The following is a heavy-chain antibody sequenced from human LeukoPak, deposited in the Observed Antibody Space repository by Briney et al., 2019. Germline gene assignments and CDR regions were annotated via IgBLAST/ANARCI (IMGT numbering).Heavy chain of an antibody. CDR2: IKQDGTEE. CDR1: GFTFSNFW. V-gene: IGHV3-7*01. D-gene: IGHD3-16*01. CDR3: ARNWVDY. J-gene: IGHJ4*02. Sequence: GESLRLSCAVSGFTFSNFWMSWVRQAPGKGLEWVAHIKQDGTEENYVDSVKGRFTISRDNAKNSLYLQMSSLRAEDTAVYYCARNWVDYLGQGTLVTVSS.